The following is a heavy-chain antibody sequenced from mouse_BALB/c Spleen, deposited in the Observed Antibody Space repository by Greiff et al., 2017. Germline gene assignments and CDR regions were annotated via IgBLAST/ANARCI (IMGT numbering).Heavy chain of an antibody. V-gene: IGHV2-2*02. CDR1: GFSLTSYG. CDR3: ARRGYRYDYYAMDY. J-gene: IGHJ4*01. Sequence: VQVVESGPGLVQPSQSLSITCTVTGFSLTSYGVHWVRQSPGKGLEWLGVIWSGGSTDYNAAFISRLSISKDNSKSQVFFKMNSLQANDTAIYYCARRGYRYDYYAMDYWGQGTSVTVSS. D-gene: IGHD2-14*01. CDR2: IWSGGST.